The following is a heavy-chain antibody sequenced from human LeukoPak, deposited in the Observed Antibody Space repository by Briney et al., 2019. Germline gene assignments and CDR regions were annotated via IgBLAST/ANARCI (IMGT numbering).Heavy chain of an antibody. CDR3: AKVSYDFWSGYPDFDY. D-gene: IGHD3-3*01. Sequence: PGGSLRLSCAASGFTFSSYAMSWVRQAPGKGLEWVSAISGSGGSTYYADSVKGRFTISRDNSKNTLYLQMNGLRAEDTAVYYCAKVSYDFWSGYPDFDYWGQGTLVTVSS. V-gene: IGHV3-23*01. CDR2: ISGSGGST. CDR1: GFTFSSYA. J-gene: IGHJ4*02.